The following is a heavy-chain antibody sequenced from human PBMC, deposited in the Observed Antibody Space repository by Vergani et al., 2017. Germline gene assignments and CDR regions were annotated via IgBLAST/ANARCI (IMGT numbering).Heavy chain of an antibody. CDR1: GFSFSSYS. CDR3: ARVTCTNGVCTGRDFFDF. Sequence: EVQLVESGGGLVKPGGSLRLSCAASGFSFSSYSMNWVRQAPGKGLEWLSHISPSGATVDFADSVKGRFTISRDNAKNSVYLQMRSLRVEDTAVYYCARVTCTNGVCTGRDFFDFWGQGTLVTVSS. D-gene: IGHD2-8*01. V-gene: IGHV3-21*05. CDR2: ISPSGATV. J-gene: IGHJ4*02.